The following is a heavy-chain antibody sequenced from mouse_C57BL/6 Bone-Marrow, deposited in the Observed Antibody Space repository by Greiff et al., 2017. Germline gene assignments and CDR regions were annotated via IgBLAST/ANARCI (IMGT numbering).Heavy chain of an antibody. CDR1: GSTFTDHT. D-gene: IGHD3-2*02. CDR3: ARRQLRPYYFDY. J-gene: IGHJ2*01. CDR2: IYPRDGST. Sequence: VQLQQSDAELVKPGASVKISCKVSGSTFTDHTIHWMKQRPEQGLEWIGYIYPRDGSTKYNEKFKGKATSTSDKSSRTAYMQLNSLTSEDSAVYFCARRQLRPYYFDYWGQGTTLTVSS. V-gene: IGHV1-78*01.